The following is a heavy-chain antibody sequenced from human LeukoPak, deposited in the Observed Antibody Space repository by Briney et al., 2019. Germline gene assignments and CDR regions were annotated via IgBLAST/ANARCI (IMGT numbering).Heavy chain of an antibody. CDR2: ISWNSGSI. D-gene: IGHD2-8*02. V-gene: IGHV3-9*03. J-gene: IGHJ3*02. CDR3: AKDEFVASDFTGAFDI. Sequence: GGSLRLSCAASGFTFSSYPMHWVRQAPGKGLEWVSGISWNSGSIGYADSVKGRFTISRDNAKNSLYLQMNSLRGEDMALYYCAKDEFVASDFTGAFDIWGQGTMVTVPS. CDR1: GFTFSSYP.